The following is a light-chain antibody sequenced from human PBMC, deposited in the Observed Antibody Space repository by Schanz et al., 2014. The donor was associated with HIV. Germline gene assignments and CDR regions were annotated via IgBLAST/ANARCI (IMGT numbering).Light chain of an antibody. Sequence: QSVLTQPPSVSGAPGQKVTISCSGSTSNIGNNYVSWYQQLPGTAPKLLIFADTKRPSGVPDRFSGSKSDSSASLTITGLQPEDEADYYCQSFDGTLGGVLFGGGTKVTVL. J-gene: IGLJ3*02. CDR1: TSNIGNNY. V-gene: IGLV1-40*01. CDR2: ADT. CDR3: QSFDGTLGGVL.